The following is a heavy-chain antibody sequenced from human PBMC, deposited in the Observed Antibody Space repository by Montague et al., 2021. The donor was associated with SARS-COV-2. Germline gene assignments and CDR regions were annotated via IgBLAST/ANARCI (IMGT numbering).Heavy chain of an antibody. V-gene: IGHV4-34*01. CDR2: INHSGST. J-gene: IGHJ5*02. CDR3: ARGRYSSSWYGQLNWFDP. Sequence: SETLSLTCAVYGGSFSGYYWSWIRQPPGKGLEWIGEINHSGSTNYNPSLKSRVTISVDTSKNQFSLKLSSVTAADTAVYYCARGRYSSSWYGQLNWFDPWGQGTLVTISS. CDR1: GGSFSGYY. D-gene: IGHD6-13*01.